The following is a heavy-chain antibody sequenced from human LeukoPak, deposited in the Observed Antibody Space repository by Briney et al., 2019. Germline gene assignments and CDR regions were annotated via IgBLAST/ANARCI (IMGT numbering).Heavy chain of an antibody. D-gene: IGHD3-3*01. CDR1: GYTFTSYG. CDR2: ISAYNGNT. CDR3: ATGDYDFWSGSSFYYYYMDV. J-gene: IGHJ6*03. Sequence: ASVKVSCKASGYTFTSYGTSWVRQAPGQGLEWMGWISAYNGNTNYAQKLQGRVTMTTDTSTSTAYMELRSLRSDDTAVYYCATGDYDFWSGSSFYYYYMDVWGKGTTVTVSS. V-gene: IGHV1-18*01.